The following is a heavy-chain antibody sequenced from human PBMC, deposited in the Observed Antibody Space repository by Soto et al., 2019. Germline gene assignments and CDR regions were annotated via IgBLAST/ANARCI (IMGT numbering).Heavy chain of an antibody. Sequence: SETLSLTCIVSGGSISRSYWSWIRQPPGKGLEWIGYIYYSGSTDYNPALKSRVTISVDTSTSQFSLKLSSVTAADTAVYYCARVTKLRPTQGNPDIYYGMDVWAQGTTVTVSS. CDR2: IYYSGST. CDR1: GGSISRSY. J-gene: IGHJ6*02. V-gene: IGHV4-59*01. D-gene: IGHD3-3*01. CDR3: ARVTKLRPTQGNPDIYYGMDV.